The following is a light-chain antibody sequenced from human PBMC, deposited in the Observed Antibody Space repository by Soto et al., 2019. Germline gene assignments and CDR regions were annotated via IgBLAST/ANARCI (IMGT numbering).Light chain of an antibody. Sequence: DIVMTQSPDSLAVSLGERATINCKSSQNVLYNAKNKLAWYQQKPGQPPKLLIYWASVRQSGVSDRFSGSGSGTDFTLTISSLQAEDVAVYYCQQFYRIPFTFGPGTKVEI. CDR2: WAS. CDR1: QNVLYNAKNK. V-gene: IGKV4-1*01. J-gene: IGKJ3*01. CDR3: QQFYRIPFT.